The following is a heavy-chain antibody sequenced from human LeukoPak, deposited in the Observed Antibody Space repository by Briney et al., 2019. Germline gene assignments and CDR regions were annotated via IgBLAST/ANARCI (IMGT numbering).Heavy chain of an antibody. J-gene: IGHJ4*02. CDR3: SRNPHPFCSGVHCPSDS. CDR1: GFSFSDYS. Sequence: GGSLRLSCAGSGFSFSDYSMNWVRQAPGKGLEWVSYISRDSSNIYYVDSVKGRFTISRDNGKNSVFLQMNSLKTEDTGVYYCSRNPHPFCSGVHCPSDSWGQGTLVTVSP. D-gene: IGHD2-15*01. CDR2: ISRDSSNI. V-gene: IGHV3-48*01.